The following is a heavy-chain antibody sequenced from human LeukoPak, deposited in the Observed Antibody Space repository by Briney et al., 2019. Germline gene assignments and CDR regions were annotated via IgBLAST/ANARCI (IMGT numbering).Heavy chain of an antibody. Sequence: PSETLSLTCAVYGGSFSGYYWSWIRQPPGEGLEWIGEINHSGSTDYNPSLKSRVTISVDTSKNQFSLKLSSVTAADTAVYYCARAPTVTHPNTFDYWGQGTLVTVSS. CDR3: ARAPTVTHPNTFDY. J-gene: IGHJ4*02. CDR1: GGSFSGYY. D-gene: IGHD4-17*01. CDR2: INHSGST. V-gene: IGHV4-34*01.